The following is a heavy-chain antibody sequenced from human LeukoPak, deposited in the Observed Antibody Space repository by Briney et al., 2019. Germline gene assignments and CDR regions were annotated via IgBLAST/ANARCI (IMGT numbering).Heavy chain of an antibody. V-gene: IGHV3-48*04. CDR3: ARDGGSSWYFDY. D-gene: IGHD6-13*01. J-gene: IGHJ4*02. CDR1: GFTFSSYS. CDR2: ISSSGNTT. Sequence: GGSLRLSCAASGFTFSSYSMNWVRQAPGKGLECVSYISSSGNTTYYSDSVRGRFTISRDNAKNSLHLQMNSLRAEDTAVYYCARDGGSSWYFDYWGQGTLATVSS.